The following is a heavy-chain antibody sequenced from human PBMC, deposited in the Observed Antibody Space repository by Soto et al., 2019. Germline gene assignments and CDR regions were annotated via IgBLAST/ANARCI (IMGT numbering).Heavy chain of an antibody. Sequence: QVQLVQSGAEVKKPGSSVKVSCKASGGTFSRYTISWVRQAPGQGLEWMGRIIPILGIANYAQKFQGRVTITADKSTSTAYMELSSLRSEDTAVYYCARSSRRRKLAAPPGEHFDYWGQGPLVTVSS. CDR1: GGTFSRYT. CDR3: ARSSRRRKLAAPPGEHFDY. CDR2: IIPILGIA. J-gene: IGHJ4*02. D-gene: IGHD3-16*01. V-gene: IGHV1-69*02.